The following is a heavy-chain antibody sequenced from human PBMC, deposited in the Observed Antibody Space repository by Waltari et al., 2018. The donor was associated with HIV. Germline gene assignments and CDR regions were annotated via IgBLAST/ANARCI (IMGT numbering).Heavy chain of an antibody. Sequence: TGKGLEWVSAIGTAGDTYYPGSVKGRFTISRENAKNSLYLQMNSLRAGDTAVYYCARDPGVGDTQYYYGMDVWGQGTTVTVSS. J-gene: IGHJ6*02. V-gene: IGHV3-13*01. CDR3: ARDPGVGDTQYYYGMDV. D-gene: IGHD1-26*01. CDR2: IGTAGDT.